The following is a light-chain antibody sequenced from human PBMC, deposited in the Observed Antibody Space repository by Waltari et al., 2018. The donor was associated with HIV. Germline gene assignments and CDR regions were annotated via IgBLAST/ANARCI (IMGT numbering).Light chain of an antibody. CDR3: AAWDDSLSGRV. V-gene: IGLV1-47*01. J-gene: IGLJ3*02. CDR1: NSNTGLHH. Sequence: QSVLTQPPSASGTPGQRVTIYCSGCNSNTGLHHVYWYQQLPGTAPKLLIYLDNQRPSGVPGRFSGSQSGTSASLAISGLRSEDEADYYCAAWDDSLSGRVFGGGTNLTVL. CDR2: LDN.